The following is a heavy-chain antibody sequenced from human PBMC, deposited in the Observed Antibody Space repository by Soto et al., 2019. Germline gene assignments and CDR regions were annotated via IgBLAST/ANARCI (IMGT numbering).Heavy chain of an antibody. Sequence: QVQLVESGGGVVQPGRSLRLSCAASGFTFSSYGMHWVHQAPGKGLEWVAVIWYDGSNKYYADSVKGRFTISRDNSKNTLYLQMNSLRAEDTAVYYCARDNHPVGAPSDWFDPWGQGTLVTVSS. V-gene: IGHV3-33*01. CDR2: IWYDGSNK. CDR3: ARDNHPVGAPSDWFDP. D-gene: IGHD1-26*01. J-gene: IGHJ5*02. CDR1: GFTFSSYG.